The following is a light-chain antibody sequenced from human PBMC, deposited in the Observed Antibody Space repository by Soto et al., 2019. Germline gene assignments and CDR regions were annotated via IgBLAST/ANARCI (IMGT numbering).Light chain of an antibody. CDR2: GAF. Sequence: EIVLTQSPGTLSLSPGERATLSCRASQSVSNNYVAWYQQRRGLAPRLLIYGAFSRATGIPDRFSGSGSGTDLTLTICRLEPEDFAMYYCQQYGGSPRTFGQGAKVEIK. J-gene: IGKJ1*01. CDR1: QSVSNNY. CDR3: QQYGGSPRT. V-gene: IGKV3-20*01.